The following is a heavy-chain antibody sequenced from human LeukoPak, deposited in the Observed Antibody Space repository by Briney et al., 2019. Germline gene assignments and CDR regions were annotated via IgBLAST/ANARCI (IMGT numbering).Heavy chain of an antibody. D-gene: IGHD1-26*01. J-gene: IGHJ4*02. Sequence: PRASLRLSCAASGFTLSNYAMSWVRQAPGKGLEWVSGISGSGGGTYYADSVKGRFTISRDNFKNTLHLQMNSLRAEETAVYYCAEGTASGSYPRMYYFDYWGQGTLVTVSS. CDR1: GFTLSNYA. V-gene: IGHV3-23*01. CDR2: ISGSGGGT. CDR3: AEGTASGSYPRMYYFDY.